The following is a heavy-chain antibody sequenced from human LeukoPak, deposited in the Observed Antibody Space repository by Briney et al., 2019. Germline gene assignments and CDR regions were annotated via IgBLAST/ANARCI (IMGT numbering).Heavy chain of an antibody. J-gene: IGHJ4*02. CDR1: GYSISSGYY. CDR3: ARRGGPDYGDYGGGY. CDR2: IYHSGGT. Sequence: PSETLSLXCTVSGYSISSGYYWGWIRQPPGKGLEWIGSIYHSGGTYYNPSLKSRVTISVDTSKNQFSLKLSSVTAADTAVYYCARRGGPDYGDYGGGYWGQGTLVTVSS. V-gene: IGHV4-38-2*02. D-gene: IGHD4-17*01.